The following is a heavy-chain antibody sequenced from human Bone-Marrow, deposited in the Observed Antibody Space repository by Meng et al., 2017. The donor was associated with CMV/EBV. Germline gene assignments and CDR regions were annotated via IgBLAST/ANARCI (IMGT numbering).Heavy chain of an antibody. Sequence: SVKLSCKASGGTFISYAISWVRQAPGQGLEWMGGIIPIFGTANYEQKFQGRVTITTDESTSTAYMELSSLRCEDTVVYYCARGVYYDFWSGFYTSPFDYWGQGTLVTVSS. J-gene: IGHJ4*02. V-gene: IGHV1-69*05. CDR1: GGTFISYA. D-gene: IGHD3-3*01. CDR2: IIPIFGTA. CDR3: ARGVYYDFWSGFYTSPFDY.